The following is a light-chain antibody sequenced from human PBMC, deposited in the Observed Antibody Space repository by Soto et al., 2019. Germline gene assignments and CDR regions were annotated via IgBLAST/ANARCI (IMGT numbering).Light chain of an antibody. CDR2: DAS. CDR3: QQRSNWQEDT. Sequence: EIVVTQSPATLSLSPGERATLSCRASQSVSSYLAWYQQKPGQAPRLLIYDASNRATGIPARFSGSGYRTNFTLTISSLEHEDFAVYYCQQRSNWQEDTFGGGTKVEIK. CDR1: QSVSSY. J-gene: IGKJ4*01. V-gene: IGKV3-11*01.